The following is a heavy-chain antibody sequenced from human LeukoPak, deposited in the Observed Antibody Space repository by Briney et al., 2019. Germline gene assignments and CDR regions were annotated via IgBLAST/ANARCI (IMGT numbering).Heavy chain of an antibody. J-gene: IGHJ4*02. V-gene: IGHV1-18*01. CDR2: ISAYNGNT. CDR1: GYTFTSYG. CDR3: ARGHYDIPAPANIDY. D-gene: IGHD3-9*01. Sequence: GASVKVSCKASGYTFTSYGISWVRQAPGQGLEWMGWISAYNGNTNYAQKLQGRVTMTTDTSTSTAYMELRSLRSDDTAVYYCARGHYDIPAPANIDYWGQGTLVTVSS.